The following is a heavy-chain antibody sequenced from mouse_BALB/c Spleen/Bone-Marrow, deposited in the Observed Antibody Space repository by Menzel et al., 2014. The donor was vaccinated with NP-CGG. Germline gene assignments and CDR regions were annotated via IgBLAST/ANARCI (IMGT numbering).Heavy chain of an antibody. CDR3: AIKSYEGGFAY. V-gene: IGHV1-39*01. Sequence: VHVKQSGPELEKPGASVKISCKASGYSFTGYNMNWVKQSNGKSLEWIGNIDPYYGNTTYNQKFKGKATLTVDKSSSTAYMQLKSLTSEDSVVYYCAIKSYEGGFAYWGQGTLVTVSA. CDR2: IDPYYGNT. J-gene: IGHJ3*01. D-gene: IGHD2-3*01. CDR1: GYSFTGYN.